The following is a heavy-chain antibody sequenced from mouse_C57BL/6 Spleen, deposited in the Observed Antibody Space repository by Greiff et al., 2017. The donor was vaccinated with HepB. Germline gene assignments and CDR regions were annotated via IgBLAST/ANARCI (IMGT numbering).Heavy chain of an antibody. CDR3: TRGGRGYYDYDAGYAMDY. D-gene: IGHD2-4*01. J-gene: IGHJ4*01. CDR2: ISSGGDYI. Sequence: EVQGVESGEGLVKPGGSLKLSCAASGFTFSSYAMSWVRQTPEKRLEWVAYISSGGDYIYYADTVKGRFTISRDNARNTLYLQMSSLKSEDTAMYDCTRGGRGYYDYDAGYAMDYWGQGTSVTVSS. V-gene: IGHV5-9-1*02. CDR1: GFTFSSYA.